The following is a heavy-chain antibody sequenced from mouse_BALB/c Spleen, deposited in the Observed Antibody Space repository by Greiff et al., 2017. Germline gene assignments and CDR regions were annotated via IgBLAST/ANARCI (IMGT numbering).Heavy chain of an antibody. CDR3: AKGTTAPYAMDY. Sequence: VQVVESGAELVRPGSSVKISCKASGYAFSSYWMNWVKQRPGQGLEWIGQIYPGDGDTNYNGKFKGKATLTADKSSSTAYMQLSSLTSEDSAVYFCAKGTTAPYAMDYWGQGTSVTVSS. CDR1: GYAFSSYW. CDR2: IYPGDGDT. V-gene: IGHV1-80*01. J-gene: IGHJ4*01. D-gene: IGHD1-2*01.